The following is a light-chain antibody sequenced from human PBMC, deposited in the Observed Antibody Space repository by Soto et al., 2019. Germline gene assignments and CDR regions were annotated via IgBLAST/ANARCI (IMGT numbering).Light chain of an antibody. Sequence: EIVLKKSPGTLSLSPGERATLSCRASQSVSRNLAWYQQKPAQAPSLLIYDSSARTTDTPARFSGSGTGTKFTLSISSRQSEDFAVYYCQQYNNWPPITFGQGTLLEIK. CDR1: QSVSRN. CDR2: DSS. CDR3: QQYNNWPPIT. J-gene: IGKJ5*01. V-gene: IGKV3D-15*01.